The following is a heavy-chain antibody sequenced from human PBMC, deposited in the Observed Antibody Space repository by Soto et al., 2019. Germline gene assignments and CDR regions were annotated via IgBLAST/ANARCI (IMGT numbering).Heavy chain of an antibody. Sequence: SETLSLTCTVSGGSISSGGYYWSWIRQHPGKGLEWIGYIYYSGSTYYNPSLKSRVTISVDTSKNQFSLKLSSVTAADTAVYYCARAPPGYCSSTSCYGGGWFDPWGQGTLVTVSS. CDR1: GGSISSGGYY. D-gene: IGHD2-2*03. CDR3: ARAPPGYCSSTSCYGGGWFDP. V-gene: IGHV4-31*03. CDR2: IYYSGST. J-gene: IGHJ5*02.